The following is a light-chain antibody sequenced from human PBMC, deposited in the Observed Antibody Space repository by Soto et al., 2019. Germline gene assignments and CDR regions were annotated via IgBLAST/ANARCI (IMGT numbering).Light chain of an antibody. J-gene: IGKJ4*01. CDR2: GAS. Sequence: EIVLTQSPATLSLSPGERATLSCRASQSVSNNLVWYQQKPGQAPRLLIYGASTRATGIPARFSGSGSGTEFTLTISSLQSEDFAVYSCQHHSGRPLTFGGGTKVDIK. CDR1: QSVSNN. CDR3: QHHSGRPLT. V-gene: IGKV3D-15*01.